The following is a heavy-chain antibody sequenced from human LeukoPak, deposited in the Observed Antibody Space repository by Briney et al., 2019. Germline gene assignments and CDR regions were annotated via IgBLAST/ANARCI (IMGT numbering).Heavy chain of an antibody. CDR3: VGRGYSGNDLGH. Sequence: PGGSLRLSCSGSGFSFSSYAMHWVRQAPGKGLEYVSAISSNGGATYYADSVKGRFTISRDNSKNTLYLQMSSLRPEDTAVYYCVGRGYSGNDLGHWGQGTLVTVSS. D-gene: IGHD5-12*01. J-gene: IGHJ4*02. CDR1: GFSFSSYA. V-gene: IGHV3-64D*06. CDR2: ISSNGGAT.